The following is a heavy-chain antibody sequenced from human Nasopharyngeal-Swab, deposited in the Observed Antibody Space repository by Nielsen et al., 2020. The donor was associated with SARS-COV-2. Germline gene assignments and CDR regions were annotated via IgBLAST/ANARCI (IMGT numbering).Heavy chain of an antibody. CDR3: AKVGAITIFGVVNYYYYMDV. CDR1: GFTSSSFG. CDR2: ISYDGSNK. Sequence: GGSLRPSCPALGFTSSSFGMNWVRQAPGKGLGWVAVISYDGSNKYYADSVKGRFTISRDNSKNTLYLQMNSLRAEDTAVYYCAKVGAITIFGVVNYYYYMDVWGKGTTVTVSS. V-gene: IGHV3-30*18. J-gene: IGHJ6*03. D-gene: IGHD3-3*01.